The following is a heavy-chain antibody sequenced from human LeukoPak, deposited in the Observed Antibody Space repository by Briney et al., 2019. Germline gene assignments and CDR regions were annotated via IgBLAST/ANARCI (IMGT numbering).Heavy chain of an antibody. V-gene: IGHV1-18*01. D-gene: IGHD3-10*01. CDR2: ISAYNGNT. J-gene: IGHJ4*02. CDR3: ARDPLRSGELLGYFDY. CDR1: GYTFTSYG. Sequence: GASVKVSCKASGYTFTSYGISWVRQAPGQGLEWMGWISAYNGNTKYVQKFQGRVTMTTDTSTSTAYMELRSLRSDDTAVYYCARDPLRSGELLGYFDYWGQGTLVTVSS.